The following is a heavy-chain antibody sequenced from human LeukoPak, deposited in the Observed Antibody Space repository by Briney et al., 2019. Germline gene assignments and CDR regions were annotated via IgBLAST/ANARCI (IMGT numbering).Heavy chain of an antibody. D-gene: IGHD2-15*01. CDR2: IKQDGSEK. Sequence: GGSLRLSCGASGFTFKNYWMSWVRQAPGKGLEWVANIKQDGSEKYYVDSVKGRFTVSRDNAKNSLYLQMNSLRAEDMAVYYCARDADIVTVFVLFVYWGQGALVTVSS. CDR1: GFTFKNYW. V-gene: IGHV3-7*03. CDR3: ARDADIVTVFVLFVY. J-gene: IGHJ4*02.